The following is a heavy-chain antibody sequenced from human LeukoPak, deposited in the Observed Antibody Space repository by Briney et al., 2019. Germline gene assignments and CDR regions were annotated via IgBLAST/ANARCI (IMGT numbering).Heavy chain of an antibody. Sequence: GGSLRLSCAASGFTFSSYSMNWVRQAPGKGLEWVSSISSSSSYIYYADSVKGRFTISRDNAKNSLYLQMSSLRAEDTAVYYCARTLRSTAVKGGNDAFDIWGQGTMVTVSS. D-gene: IGHD4-23*01. CDR3: ARTLRSTAVKGGNDAFDI. J-gene: IGHJ3*02. V-gene: IGHV3-21*01. CDR2: ISSSSSYI. CDR1: GFTFSSYS.